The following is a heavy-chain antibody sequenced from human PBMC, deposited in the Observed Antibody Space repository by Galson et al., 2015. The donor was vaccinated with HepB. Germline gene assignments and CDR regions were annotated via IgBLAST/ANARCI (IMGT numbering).Heavy chain of an antibody. CDR2: ISSSGSTI. CDR3: ARDREMATIIHYYGMDV. CDR1: GFTFSSYD. D-gene: IGHD5-24*01. J-gene: IGHJ6*02. Sequence: SLRLSCAASGFTFSSYDMNWVRQAPGKGLEWVSYISSSGSTIYYADSVKGRFTISRDNAKNSLYLQMNSLRAEDTAVYYCARDREMATIIHYYGMDVWGQGTTVTVSS. V-gene: IGHV3-48*03.